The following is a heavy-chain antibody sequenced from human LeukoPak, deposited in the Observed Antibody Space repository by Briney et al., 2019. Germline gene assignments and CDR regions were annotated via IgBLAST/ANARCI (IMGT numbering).Heavy chain of an antibody. J-gene: IGHJ4*02. CDR1: GDSFSGYY. CDR2: INHRGTT. Sequence: SETLSLTCAVYGDSFSGYYWSWIHQPPGKGLEWIAEINHRGTTHYNPSLKSRVNISADTSKNQFTLHLDSVTAADTAVYYCARSWAGMYYPFYYFDYWGQGTLVSVSS. CDR3: ARSWAGMYYPFYYFDY. V-gene: IGHV4-34*01. D-gene: IGHD1-26*01.